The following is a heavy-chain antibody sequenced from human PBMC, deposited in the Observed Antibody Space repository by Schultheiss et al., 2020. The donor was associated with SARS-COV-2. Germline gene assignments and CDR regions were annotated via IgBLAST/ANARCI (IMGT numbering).Heavy chain of an antibody. J-gene: IGHJ6*02. D-gene: IGHD6-6*01. V-gene: IGHV4-61*08. Sequence: SETLSLTCAVSGGSISSCGYSWSWIRQPPGKGLEWLGYIYYSGSTNYNPSLNSRVTISVDTSKNQFSLKLSPVTAADTAVYYCTRGASIAARPYYYYYGMDVWGQGTTVTVSS. CDR2: IYYSGST. CDR1: GGSISSCGYS. CDR3: TRGASIAARPYYYYYGMDV.